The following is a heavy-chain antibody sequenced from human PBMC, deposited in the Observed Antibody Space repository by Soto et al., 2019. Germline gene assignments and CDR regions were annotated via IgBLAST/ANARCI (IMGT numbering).Heavy chain of an antibody. J-gene: IGHJ6*02. CDR1: GGSISSYY. V-gene: IGHV4-59*01. CDR3: ARTEYRNRFVIYYYDMDV. D-gene: IGHD3-16*02. CDR2: TYYSGST. Sequence: SETLSLTCTVSGGSISSYYWSWFRQPPGKGLEWIGYTYYSGSTNYNPSLKRRVSLSVDTSKNQFSLRLTSMTAADTAVYYCARTEYRNRFVIYYYDMDVWGQGTTVTVSS.